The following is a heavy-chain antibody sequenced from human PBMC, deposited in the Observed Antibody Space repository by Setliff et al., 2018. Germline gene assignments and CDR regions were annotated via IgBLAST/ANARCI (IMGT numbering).Heavy chain of an antibody. V-gene: IGHV4-4*08. Sequence: PSETLSLTCTVSGGSFSGYYWSWIRQPPGKGLEWIGYVHTSGRTNYNPSLKSRVTMSVDTSRNQFSLHLISVTAADTAVYYCARHVGTRSRGYNYYYYFMDVWGKGTTVTVSS. CDR1: GGSFSGYY. CDR3: ARHVGTRSRGYNYYYYFMDV. J-gene: IGHJ6*03. CDR2: VHTSGRT. D-gene: IGHD3-10*01.